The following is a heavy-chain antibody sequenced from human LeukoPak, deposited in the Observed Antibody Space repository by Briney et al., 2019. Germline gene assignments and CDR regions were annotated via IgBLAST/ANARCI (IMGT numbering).Heavy chain of an antibody. V-gene: IGHV1-69*06. Sequence: GASVKVSCKASGGTFSSYAISWVRQAPGQGLEWMGGIIPIFGTANYAQKFQGRVTITADISTSTAYMELSSLRSEDTAVYYCARDPVGLWFGEFDYWGQGTLVTVSS. J-gene: IGHJ4*02. D-gene: IGHD3-10*01. CDR1: GGTFSSYA. CDR2: IIPIFGTA. CDR3: ARDPVGLWFGEFDY.